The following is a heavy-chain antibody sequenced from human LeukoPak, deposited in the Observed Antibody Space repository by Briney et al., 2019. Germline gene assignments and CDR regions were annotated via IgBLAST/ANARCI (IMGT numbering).Heavy chain of an antibody. CDR1: GDSLSNNNVA. J-gene: IGHJ4*02. D-gene: IGHD3-10*01. V-gene: IGHV6-1*01. CDR3: ARGSHSSLDY. Sequence: TSQTLSLTCAISGDSLSNNNVAWNWIRQSPSRGLEWLGRTYYRPKFNTDYAVSVKSRIAINSGTSKNQFSLQLNSATPEDTGVYYCARGSHSSLDYWGQGTLVTVSS. CDR2: TYYRPKFNT.